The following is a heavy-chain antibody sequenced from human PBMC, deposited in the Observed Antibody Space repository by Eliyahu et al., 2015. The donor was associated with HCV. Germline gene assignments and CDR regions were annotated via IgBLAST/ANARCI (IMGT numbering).Heavy chain of an antibody. CDR1: GFXFIXYA. V-gene: IGHV3-30*03. CDR3: ARDLDYYQSSAYVTYFDQ. Sequence: QVQLVESGGGVVQPGXPLRLSCAASGFXFIXYAXHWVRQAPGKGLEWVAFISYDGSNKNYADSVKGRFTISRDNSKKTLYLQMNSLRAEDTAVYYCARDLDYYQSSAYVTYFDQWGQGTLVTVSS. D-gene: IGHD3-22*01. CDR2: ISYDGSNK. J-gene: IGHJ4*02.